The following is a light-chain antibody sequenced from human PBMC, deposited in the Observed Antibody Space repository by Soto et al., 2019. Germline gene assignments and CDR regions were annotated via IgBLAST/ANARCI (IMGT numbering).Light chain of an antibody. CDR3: CSYAGSNNFV. Sequence: QSALTQPASVSGSPGQSITISCSGTSSDVGSYNFVSWYQQHPGTAPKLLIYEGSKRPSGVSNRFSGSKSGNTASLTISGLQAEDEADYYCCSYAGSNNFVFGTGTKVTV. CDR1: SSDVGSYNF. CDR2: EGS. J-gene: IGLJ1*01. V-gene: IGLV2-23*01.